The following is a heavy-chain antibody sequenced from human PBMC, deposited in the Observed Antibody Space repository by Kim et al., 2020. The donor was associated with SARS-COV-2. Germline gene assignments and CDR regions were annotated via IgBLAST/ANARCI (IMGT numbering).Heavy chain of an antibody. CDR1: GFTFSSYG. CDR2: ISYDGSNK. CDR3: AKGLALGYDDYGDYGEGYYYYGMDV. Sequence: GGSLRLSCAASGFTFSSYGMHWLRQAPGKGLEWVAVISYDGSNKYYADSVKGRFTISRDNSKNTLYLQMNSLRAEDTAVYYCAKGLALGYDDYGDYGEGYYYYGMDVWGQGTTVTVSS. J-gene: IGHJ6*02. D-gene: IGHD4-17*01. V-gene: IGHV3-30*18.